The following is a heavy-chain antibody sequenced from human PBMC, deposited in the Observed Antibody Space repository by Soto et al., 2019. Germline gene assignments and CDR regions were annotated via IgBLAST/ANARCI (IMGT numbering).Heavy chain of an antibody. V-gene: IGHV1-69*01. CDR3: ARGWGSESTTYYYAY. J-gene: IGHJ1*01. CDR2: ITPIFGKA. D-gene: IGHD3-22*01. CDR1: GGTFSSST. Sequence: QVPLVQSGAEVRRPGSSVRVSCKASGGTFSSSTISWVRQAPGQGLEWVGGITPIFGKANYAQKFQGRVTITADESTSTADMELSSLRSEDTALYFCARGWGSESTTYYYAYWGQGTSVTVSS.